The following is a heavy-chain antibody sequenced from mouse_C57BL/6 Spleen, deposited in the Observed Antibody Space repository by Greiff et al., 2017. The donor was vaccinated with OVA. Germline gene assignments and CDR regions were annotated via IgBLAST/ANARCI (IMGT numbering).Heavy chain of an antibody. CDR1: GYTFTDYY. D-gene: IGHD1-1*01. V-gene: IGHV1-26*01. Sequence: EVQLQQSGPELVKPGASVKISCKASGYTFTDYYMNWVKQSHGKSLEWIGDINPNNGGTSYNQKFKGKATLTVDKSSSTAYMELRSLTSEDSAVYYCARSFTTVVGRDWYFDVWGTGTTVTVSS. CDR3: ARSFTTVVGRDWYFDV. CDR2: INPNNGGT. J-gene: IGHJ1*03.